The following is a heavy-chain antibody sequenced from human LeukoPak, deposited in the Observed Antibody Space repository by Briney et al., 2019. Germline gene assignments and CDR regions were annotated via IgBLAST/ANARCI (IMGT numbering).Heavy chain of an antibody. D-gene: IGHD3-3*01. V-gene: IGHV4-34*01. CDR2: INHSGST. CDR3: ARFGALYYYYYMDV. CDR1: GGSFSGYY. J-gene: IGHJ6*03. Sequence: SETLSLTCAVYGGSFSGYYWSWIRQPPGKGLEWIGEINHSGSTNYNPSLKSRVTISVDTSKNQFSLKLSSVTAADTAVYYCARFGALYYYYYMDVWGKGTTVTVSS.